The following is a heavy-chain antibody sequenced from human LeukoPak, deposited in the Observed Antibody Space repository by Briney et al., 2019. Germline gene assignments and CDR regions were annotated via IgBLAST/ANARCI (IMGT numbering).Heavy chain of an antibody. CDR2: INLNSGDT. D-gene: IGHD3-10*01. CDR3: ARGHITVVREALFDF. CDR1: GYTFTGYY. V-gene: IGHV1-2*02. J-gene: IGHJ4*02. Sequence: SSMKVSCKASGYTFTGYYMHWVRHAPGQGLEWMAWINLNSGDTNFAQKFQGRVTMTRDTSISTAYMELSRLRSDDTAVYYCARGHITVVREALFDFWGQGTLVTVSS.